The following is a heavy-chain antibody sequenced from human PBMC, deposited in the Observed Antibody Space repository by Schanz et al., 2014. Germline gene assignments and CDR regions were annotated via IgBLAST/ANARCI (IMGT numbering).Heavy chain of an antibody. CDR3: ARDQSPYTNSSDVRYFDY. V-gene: IGHV1-8*01. CDR1: GYNITSND. Sequence: QVHLVQSGAEVKKPGASVKVSYKASGYNITSNDVTWVRQATGQGLEWMGWMNPNSGNTNYAQKLQGRVTMTADTSTSTAYMDLRSLRSDDTAVYYCARDQSPYTNSSDVRYFDYWGQGSLVTDSS. D-gene: IGHD6-6*01. CDR2: MNPNSGNT. J-gene: IGHJ4*02.